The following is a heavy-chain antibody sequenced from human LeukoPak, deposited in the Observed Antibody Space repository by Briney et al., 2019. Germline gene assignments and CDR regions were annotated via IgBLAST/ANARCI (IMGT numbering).Heavy chain of an antibody. D-gene: IGHD6-13*01. V-gene: IGHV4-34*01. CDR1: GGSSSGYY. J-gene: IGHJ6*02. Sequence: SETLSLTCAVYGGSSSGYYWSWIRQPPGKGLEWIGEINHSGSTNYNPSLKSRVTISVDTSKKQFSLKLSSVTAADTAVYYCARGRRGAADGNYYYYGMDVWGQGTTVTVSS. CDR2: INHSGST. CDR3: ARGRRGAADGNYYYYGMDV.